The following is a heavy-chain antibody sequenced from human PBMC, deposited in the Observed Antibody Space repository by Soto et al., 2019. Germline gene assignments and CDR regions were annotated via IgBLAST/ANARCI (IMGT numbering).Heavy chain of an antibody. CDR3: ARDMVAAAGETPFDY. J-gene: IGHJ4*02. CDR2: INAGNGNT. D-gene: IGHD6-13*01. CDR1: GYTFTSYA. V-gene: IGHV1-3*01. Sequence: ASVKVSCKASGYTFTSYAMHWVRQAPGQRLEWMGWINAGNGNTKYPQKFQGRVTITRDTSASTAYMELSSLRSEDTAVYYCARDMVAAAGETPFDYWGQGTLVTVSS.